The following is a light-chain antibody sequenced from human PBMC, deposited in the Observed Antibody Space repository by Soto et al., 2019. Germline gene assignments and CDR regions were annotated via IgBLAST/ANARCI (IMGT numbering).Light chain of an antibody. V-gene: IGKV1-39*01. CDR1: QSISSY. J-gene: IGKJ3*01. Sequence: DIQMTQSPSSLSASVGDRVTITCRSSQSISSYLHWYQQKPGKAPKLLIYAASSLQSGVPSRFSGRGSGTDFTLTISSLQPEDFATYYCQQSDSIPITFGPVTKVDIK. CDR2: AAS. CDR3: QQSDSIPIT.